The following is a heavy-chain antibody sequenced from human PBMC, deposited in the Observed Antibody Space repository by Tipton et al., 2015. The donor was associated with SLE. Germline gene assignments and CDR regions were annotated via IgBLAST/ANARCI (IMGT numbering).Heavy chain of an antibody. CDR3: ARSTGPLDY. V-gene: IGHV3-48*01. CDR1: GFTFSKYS. D-gene: IGHD3-9*01. Sequence: SLRLSCAASGFTFSKYSMNWVRQAPGKGLEWVSYISSSGIIYYEDSVKGRLTISRDIAKNSLYLQMNSLRAGDTAVYYCARSTGPLDYWGRGTLVTVSS. CDR2: ISSSGII. J-gene: IGHJ4*02.